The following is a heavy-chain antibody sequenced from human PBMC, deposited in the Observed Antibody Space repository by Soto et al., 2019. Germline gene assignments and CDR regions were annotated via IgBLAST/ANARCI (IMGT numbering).Heavy chain of an antibody. D-gene: IGHD2-21*02. Sequence: QVQLVQSGAEVKKPGASVKVSCKASGDSFTSNLMHWVRQAPGQGLEWVGVINPRGGATSLAQKFRDRITLTSDTSTRTVNMEVRSLRPEDTAVYYCAWRLMTAYAFEIWGQGTMVTVSS. CDR3: AWRLMTAYAFEI. CDR2: INPRGGAT. V-gene: IGHV1-46*03. CDR1: GDSFTSNL. J-gene: IGHJ3*02.